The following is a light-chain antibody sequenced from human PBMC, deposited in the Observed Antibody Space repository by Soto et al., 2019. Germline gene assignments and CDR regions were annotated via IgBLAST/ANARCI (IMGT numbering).Light chain of an antibody. CDR1: QSISNN. J-gene: IGKJ1*01. Sequence: DIQMTQSPSSLSASVGNRVTITCGASQSISNNLNWYQQKPGKAPKLLIYAASSLQSGVPARFSGSGSGTDFTLTISSLQPEDFATYYCQQSYTSRGAFGQGTKVEIK. CDR2: AAS. V-gene: IGKV1-39*01. CDR3: QQSYTSRGA.